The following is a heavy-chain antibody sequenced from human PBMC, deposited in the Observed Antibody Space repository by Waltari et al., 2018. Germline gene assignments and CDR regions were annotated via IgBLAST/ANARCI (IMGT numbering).Heavy chain of an antibody. J-gene: IGHJ4*02. CDR1: GYTFTSYD. Sequence: QVQLVQSGAEVKKPGASVKVSCKASGYTFTSYDINWVRQANGKGLAWKGWKNPNSGNTGYAQKFQGRVTMTRNTSISTAYMELSSLRSEDTAVYYCARGLTRYSSGWYEDYWGQGTLVTVSS. D-gene: IGHD6-19*01. CDR2: KNPNSGNT. CDR3: ARGLTRYSSGWYEDY. V-gene: IGHV1-8*01.